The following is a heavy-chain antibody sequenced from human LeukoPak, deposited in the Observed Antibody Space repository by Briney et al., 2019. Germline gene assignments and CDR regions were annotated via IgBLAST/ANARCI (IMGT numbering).Heavy chain of an antibody. CDR2: INPSGGST. D-gene: IGHD3-10*01. J-gene: IGHJ6*02. CDR1: GYTFTSYY. V-gene: IGHV1-46*01. Sequence: ASVKVSCKASGYTFTSYYMHWVRQAPGQGLEWMGIINPSGGSTSYAQKFQGRVTMTRDTSTSTVYMELSSLRSEDTAVYYCASFYYYGSGSYYPPYYYYGMDVWGQGPTVTVSS. CDR3: ASFYYYGSGSYYPPYYYYGMDV.